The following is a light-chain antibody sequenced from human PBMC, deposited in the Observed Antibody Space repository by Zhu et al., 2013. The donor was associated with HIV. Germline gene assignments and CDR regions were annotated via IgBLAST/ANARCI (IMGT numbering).Light chain of an antibody. CDR1: QSISNY. CDR3: QQRANLPLT. Sequence: EIVLTQSPAILSLSPGERATLSCRASQSISNYLAWYQQKPGQAPRLLIYDSSNRATGIPGRFSASGSGTDFSLTISSLEPDDFGVYYCQQRANLPLTFGGGTTVDIK. J-gene: IGKJ4*01. CDR2: DSS. V-gene: IGKV3-11*01.